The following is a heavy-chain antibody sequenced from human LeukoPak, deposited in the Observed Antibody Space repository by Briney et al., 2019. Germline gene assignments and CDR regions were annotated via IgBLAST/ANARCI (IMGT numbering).Heavy chain of an antibody. Sequence: ASVKVSCKASGYTFTSNGINWVRQAPGQGPEWMGWINVYNGNTNYAQKLQGRVTMTTDTSTSTAYMELRSLSSDDTAVYYCARVAGGGNSDSHFDYWGQGTLVTVSS. J-gene: IGHJ4*02. D-gene: IGHD4-23*01. CDR3: ARVAGGGNSDSHFDY. V-gene: IGHV1-18*01. CDR1: GYTFTSNG. CDR2: INVYNGNT.